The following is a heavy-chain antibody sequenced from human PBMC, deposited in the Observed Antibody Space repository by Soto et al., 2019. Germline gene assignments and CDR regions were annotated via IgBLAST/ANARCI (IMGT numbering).Heavy chain of an antibody. Sequence: QITLKESGPTLVKPTQTLTLTCAFSGFSLSTDTVGVGWIRQPPGKALEWLALIYWDDDKRYSPSLKSRLTITKDTSKNHVVLTMTNMDPVDTGTYFCAHSPRPLCTNSICSCHFDFWGQGALATVSS. CDR3: AHSPRPLCTNSICSCHFDF. J-gene: IGHJ4*02. CDR2: IYWDDDK. V-gene: IGHV2-5*02. CDR1: GFSLSTDTVG. D-gene: IGHD2-8*01.